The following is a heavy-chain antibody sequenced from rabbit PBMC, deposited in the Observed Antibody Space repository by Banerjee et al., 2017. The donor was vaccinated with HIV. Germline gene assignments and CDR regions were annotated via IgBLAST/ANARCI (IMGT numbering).Heavy chain of an antibody. D-gene: IGHD6-1*01. Sequence: QEQLEESGGDLVKPEGSLTLTCKASGFSLNNNYVMRWVRQAPGKGLEWIASIYSTSGTTYYATWAKGRFTISKTSSTTVTLQMTSLTAADTATYFCARDLGGAGDGYASFNLWGPGTLVTVS. J-gene: IGHJ4*01. CDR2: IYSTSGTT. CDR3: ARDLGGAGDGYASFNL. CDR1: GFSLNNNYV. V-gene: IGHV1S45*01.